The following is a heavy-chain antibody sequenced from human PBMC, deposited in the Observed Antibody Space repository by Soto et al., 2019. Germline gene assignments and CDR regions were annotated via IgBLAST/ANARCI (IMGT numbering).Heavy chain of an antibody. J-gene: IGHJ4*02. Sequence: PSETLSLTCAVYGGSFSGYYWSWIRQPPGKGLEWIGEINHSGSTNYNPSLKSRVTISVDTSKNQFSLKLSSVTAADTAVYYCARAKYGSGSYYGTDYWGQGTLVTVSS. CDR1: GGSFSGYY. V-gene: IGHV4-34*01. CDR3: ARAKYGSGSYYGTDY. D-gene: IGHD3-10*01. CDR2: INHSGST.